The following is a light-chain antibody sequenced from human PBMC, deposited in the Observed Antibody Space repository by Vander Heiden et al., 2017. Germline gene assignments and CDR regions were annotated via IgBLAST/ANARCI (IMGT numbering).Light chain of an antibody. V-gene: IGKV1-39*01. CDR3: QQSDSTPWT. CDR1: QSISSY. CDR2: AAS. Sequence: DIQMTQSPSSLSASVGDRVTITCRASQSISSYLNWYQQKPGKAPKLLIYAASSLQSGVPSRFSGSGSGTDFTLTISRLQPEDSATYYCQQSDSTPWTFGQGTKVEIK. J-gene: IGKJ1*01.